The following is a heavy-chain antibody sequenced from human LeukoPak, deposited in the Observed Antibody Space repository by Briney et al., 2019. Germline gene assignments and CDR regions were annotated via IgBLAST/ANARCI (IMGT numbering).Heavy chain of an antibody. Sequence: PSETLSLTCTVSGYSLSSGYYWGWIRQPPGKGREWIGSVDHSGGTYYNPSLRSRVSISVDTSKNQFSLKLSSVTAADTAVYYCARLYLPATRFDYWGQGTLVTVSS. J-gene: IGHJ4*02. CDR1: GYSLSSGYY. D-gene: IGHD5-24*01. CDR3: ARLYLPATRFDY. CDR2: VDHSGGT. V-gene: IGHV4-38-2*02.